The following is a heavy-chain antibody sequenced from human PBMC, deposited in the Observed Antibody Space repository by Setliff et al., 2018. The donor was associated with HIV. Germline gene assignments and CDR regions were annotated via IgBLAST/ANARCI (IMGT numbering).Heavy chain of an antibody. V-gene: IGHV3-33*06. CDR1: GFTFSSYG. D-gene: IGHD3-22*01. J-gene: IGHJ4*02. CDR3: AKDSRHYYDSSGSDLDY. CDR2: IWYDGSNK. Sequence: PGGSLRLSCAASGFTFSSYGMHWVRQAPGKGLEWVAVIWYDGSNKYYADSVKGRFTISRDNSKNTLYLQMNSLRAEDTAVYYCAKDSRHYYDSSGSDLDYWGQGTLVTVSS.